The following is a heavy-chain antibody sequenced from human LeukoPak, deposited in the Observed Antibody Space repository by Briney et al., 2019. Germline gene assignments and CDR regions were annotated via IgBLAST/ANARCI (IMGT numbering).Heavy chain of an antibody. Sequence: PSETLSLTCAVSGGSISSGDYSWSWIRQPPGKGLEWIGYIFQSGSTYYNPFLKSRVTISVDRSKNQFSLKLSSVTAADTAVYYCARVGSDWNDVRYNWFDPWGQGTLVTVSS. J-gene: IGHJ5*02. CDR1: GGSISSGDYS. CDR3: ARVGSDWNDVRYNWFDP. D-gene: IGHD1-1*01. V-gene: IGHV4-30-2*01. CDR2: IFQSGST.